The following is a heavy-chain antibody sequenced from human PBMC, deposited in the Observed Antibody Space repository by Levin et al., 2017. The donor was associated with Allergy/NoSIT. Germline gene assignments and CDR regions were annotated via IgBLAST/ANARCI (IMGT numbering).Heavy chain of an antibody. V-gene: IGHV3-21*01. CDR3: ARGAVAGTGSFDP. CDR2: ISTSSNYI. J-gene: IGHJ5*02. D-gene: IGHD6-19*01. CDR1: GFTFSTYS. Sequence: GGSLRLSCAASGFTFSTYSMSWVRQAPGKGLEWVSSISTSSNYIYYADSVKGRFTISRDNAKNSLYLQMNSLRAEDTAVYYCARGAVAGTGSFDPWGQGTLVTVSS.